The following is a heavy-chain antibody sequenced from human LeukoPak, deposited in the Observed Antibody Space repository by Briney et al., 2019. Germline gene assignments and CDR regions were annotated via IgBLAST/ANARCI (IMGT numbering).Heavy chain of an antibody. J-gene: IGHJ4*02. CDR1: GFSLRTSGGG. V-gene: IGHV2-5*01. Sequence: SGPTLVKPTQTLTLTCTFSGFSLRTSGGGVGWIRQPPGKALEWLALIYWNDDKRYSPSLKSRLTITKDTSKNQVVLTMTNMDPVDTATYYCAHIRFWGLSGYPLYWGQGTLVTVSS. CDR3: AHIRFWGLSGYPLY. CDR2: IYWNDDK. D-gene: IGHD3-22*01.